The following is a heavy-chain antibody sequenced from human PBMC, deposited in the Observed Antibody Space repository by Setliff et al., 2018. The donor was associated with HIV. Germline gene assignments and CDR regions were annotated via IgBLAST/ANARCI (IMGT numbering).Heavy chain of an antibody. CDR2: VNQRVTS. CDR1: SGSFGSYY. Sequence: SETLSLTCAVNSGSFGSYYWSWLRQSPGKGLEWIGEVNQRVTSNYNPSLKSRVTISVDTSRNQFSLKLTSVTAADTAIYYCARGVNFDYWGQGTQVTVSS. V-gene: IGHV4-34*01. J-gene: IGHJ4*02. CDR3: ARGVNFDY.